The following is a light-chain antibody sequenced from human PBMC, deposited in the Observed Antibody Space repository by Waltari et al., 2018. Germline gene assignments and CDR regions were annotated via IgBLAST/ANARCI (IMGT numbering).Light chain of an antibody. V-gene: IGKV1-39*01. J-gene: IGKJ4*01. CDR2: GAS. CDR3: QQSYTGLT. CDR1: SNVDVF. Sequence: DIQMTQSPSSLSTSVGARVTISCRASSNVDVFLNWYQQKPGKAPKLLIYGASSLQSGVPSRFSGSGSGTDFTLTITSLQPEDSATYYCQQSYTGLTFGGGTKVESK.